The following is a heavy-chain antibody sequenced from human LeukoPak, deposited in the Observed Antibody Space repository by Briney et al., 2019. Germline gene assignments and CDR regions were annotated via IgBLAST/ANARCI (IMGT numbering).Heavy chain of an antibody. V-gene: IGHV3-23*01. Sequence: GGSLRLSCAASGFTFSSYAMSWVRQAPGKGLEWVSDISGSGGGTYYADSVKGRFTISRDNSDNTLYLQMNSLRAEDTAVYYCAIAHSSNWYFDLWGRGTLVTVSS. CDR1: GFTFSSYA. CDR2: ISGSGGGT. D-gene: IGHD1-26*01. J-gene: IGHJ2*01. CDR3: AIAHSSNWYFDL.